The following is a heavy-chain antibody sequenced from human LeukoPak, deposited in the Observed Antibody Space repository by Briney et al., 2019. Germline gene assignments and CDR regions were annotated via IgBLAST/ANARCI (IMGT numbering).Heavy chain of an antibody. CDR3: AXXXXSWYDYFDY. CDR1: GFTFSSYA. D-gene: IGHD6-13*01. Sequence: PGGSLRLSCAASGFTFSSYAMSWIRQPAGKGLEWIGRIYTSGSTNYNPSLKSRVTMSVDASKNQFSLKLSSVTAADTAVYYCAXXXXSWYDYFDYWGQGTLVTVSS. V-gene: IGHV4-4*07. J-gene: IGHJ4*02. CDR2: IYTSGST.